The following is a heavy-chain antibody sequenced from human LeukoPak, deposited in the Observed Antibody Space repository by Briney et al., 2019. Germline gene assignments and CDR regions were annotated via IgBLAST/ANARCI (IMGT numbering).Heavy chain of an antibody. CDR1: GGSISAISGGPYY. Sequence: PSETLSLTCTVSGGSISAISGGPYYWGWIRQPPGKGLEWIGSGHYSGNTYNPSLKSRVTISVDRSKNQFSLKLSSVTAADTAVYFCARSYGSGYYFDYWGQGTLVTVSS. J-gene: IGHJ4*02. CDR2: GHYSGNT. D-gene: IGHD3-10*01. CDR3: ARSYGSGYYFDY. V-gene: IGHV4-39*07.